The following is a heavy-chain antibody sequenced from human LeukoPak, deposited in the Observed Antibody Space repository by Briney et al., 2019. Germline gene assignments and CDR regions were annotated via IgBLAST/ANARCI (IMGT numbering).Heavy chain of an antibody. J-gene: IGHJ4*02. D-gene: IGHD4-17*01. CDR2: ISYDGSNK. Sequence: GGSLRLSCAASGFTFSSYAMHWVRQAPGKGLEWVAVISYDGSNKYYADSVKGRFTISRDNSKNTLYLQMNSLRAEDTAVYYCAREGTTVLAFDYWGQGTLVTVSS. CDR1: GFTFSSYA. V-gene: IGHV3-30*04. CDR3: AREGTTVLAFDY.